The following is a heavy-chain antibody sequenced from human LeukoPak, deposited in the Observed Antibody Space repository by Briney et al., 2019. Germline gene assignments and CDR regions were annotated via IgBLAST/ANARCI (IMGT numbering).Heavy chain of an antibody. V-gene: IGHV4-39*07. Sequence: SETLSLTCTISDDSITNNRYFWAWIRQPPGKGPEWIGSINYSGRTYYNPSLKSRLTMSVDTAKRQFSLKLTSVTAADTALYYCARDIDDVGALLDFWGQGTLVTVSS. CDR1: DDSITNNRYF. J-gene: IGHJ4*02. CDR2: INYSGRT. D-gene: IGHD1-26*01. CDR3: ARDIDDVGALLDF.